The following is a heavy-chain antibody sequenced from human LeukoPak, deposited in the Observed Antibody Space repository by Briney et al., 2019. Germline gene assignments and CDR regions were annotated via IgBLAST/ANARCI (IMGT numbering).Heavy chain of an antibody. Sequence: GGSLRLSCSASGFTFSAHFMHWVRQAPGKGLEYVSSISINGDETFYAESVKGRFTVSRDNSKNTPYLQLSSLRVEDTAIYYCIKDLAGTWSFDHWGQGTLLTVSS. V-gene: IGHV3-64D*06. CDR2: ISINGDET. CDR3: IKDLAGTWSFDH. D-gene: IGHD7-27*01. CDR1: GFTFSAHF. J-gene: IGHJ4*02.